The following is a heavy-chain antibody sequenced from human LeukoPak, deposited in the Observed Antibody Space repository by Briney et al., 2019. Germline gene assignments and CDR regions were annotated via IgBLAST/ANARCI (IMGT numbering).Heavy chain of an antibody. CDR1: GFTFSSYG. CDR2: ISSSSSTI. Sequence: GGSLRLSCAASGFTFSSYGMHWVRQAPGKGLEWVSCISSSSSTIYYADSVKGRFTISRDNAKNSLYLQMNSLRAEDTAVYYCARDAMGHYYDSSGYPHDAFDMWGQGTMVTVSS. J-gene: IGHJ3*02. D-gene: IGHD3-22*01. CDR3: ARDAMGHYYDSSGYPHDAFDM. V-gene: IGHV3-48*04.